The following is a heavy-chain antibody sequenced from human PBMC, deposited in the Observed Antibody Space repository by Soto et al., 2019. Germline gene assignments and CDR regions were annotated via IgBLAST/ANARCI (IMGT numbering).Heavy chain of an antibody. Sequence: QVQLQQWGAGLLKPSETLSLTCAVYGGSFSGYYWSWIRQPPWKGLEWIGEINHSGSTNYNPSLKSRVTISVYTSKTQFSLKLSSVTAADTAVYYCARGPDRKAAAGKVSPWLDHWGQGTLVTVSS. CDR1: GGSFSGYY. CDR3: ARGPDRKAAAGKVSPWLDH. D-gene: IGHD6-13*01. V-gene: IGHV4-34*01. J-gene: IGHJ5*02. CDR2: INHSGST.